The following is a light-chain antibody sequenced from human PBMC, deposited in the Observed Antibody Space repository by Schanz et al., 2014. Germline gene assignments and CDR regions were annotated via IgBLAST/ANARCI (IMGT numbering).Light chain of an antibody. CDR2: DAS. CDR1: QSISNW. CDR3: QQYNSYSWT. V-gene: IGKV1-5*01. J-gene: IGKJ1*01. Sequence: DIQMSQSPSTLSASVGDRVTITCRASQSISNWLAWYQQKPGKAPKLLIFDASNFKSGVPSRFSGSGSGTEFTLTISSLQPDDFATYYCQQYNSYSWTFGQGTKVEIK.